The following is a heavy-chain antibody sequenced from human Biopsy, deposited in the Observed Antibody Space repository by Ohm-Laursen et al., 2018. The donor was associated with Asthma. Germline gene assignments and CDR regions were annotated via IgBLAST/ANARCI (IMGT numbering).Heavy chain of an antibody. CDR3: VRDGTDDAFDI. D-gene: IGHD1-1*01. V-gene: IGHV3-66*01. Sequence: SLRLSCAASGFTFGDYWMSWVRQVPGKGLEWVSVTYSGGSTYYADSVKGRFTISRDNSKNTLDLQMNSLREEDTAVYYCVRDGTDDAFDIWGQGIVVSVSS. CDR1: GFTFGDYW. J-gene: IGHJ3*02. CDR2: TYSGGST.